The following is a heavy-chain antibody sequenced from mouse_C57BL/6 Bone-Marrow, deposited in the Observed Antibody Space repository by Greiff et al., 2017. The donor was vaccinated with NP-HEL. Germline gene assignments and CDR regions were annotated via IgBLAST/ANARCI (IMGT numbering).Heavy chain of an antibody. CDR3: ARGGNYWYYFDY. J-gene: IGHJ2*01. Sequence: VQRVESGAELVKPGASVKMSCKASGYTFTTYPIEWVKQNHGKSLEWIGNFYPYNDDTEYNEKFKNKATLTVEKSSSTVYLELSRLTSDDSSVYYCARGGNYWYYFDYWGQGTTLTVSS. D-gene: IGHD2-1*01. CDR2: FYPYNDDT. V-gene: IGHV1-47*01. CDR1: GYTFTTYP.